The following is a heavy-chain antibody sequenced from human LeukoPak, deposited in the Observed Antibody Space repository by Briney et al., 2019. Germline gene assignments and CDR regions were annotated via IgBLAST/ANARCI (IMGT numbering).Heavy chain of an antibody. Sequence: PSETLSLTCTVSGRSISTYYWSWIRQPPGKGLEWIGYIYYSGSTNYNPSLKSRVTISVDTSKNQFSLKLSSVTAADTAVYYCARDRGFYDSSGYYPPFDIWGRGTMVTVSS. CDR3: ARDRGFYDSSGYYPPFDI. CDR2: IYYSGST. D-gene: IGHD3-22*01. J-gene: IGHJ3*02. CDR1: GRSISTYY. V-gene: IGHV4-59*01.